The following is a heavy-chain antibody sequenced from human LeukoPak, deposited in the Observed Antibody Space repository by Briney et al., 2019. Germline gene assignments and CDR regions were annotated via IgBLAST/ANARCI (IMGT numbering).Heavy chain of an antibody. CDR3: ATLRGSSTAVFDY. J-gene: IGHJ4*02. CDR2: IHYSGAT. V-gene: IGHV4-59*08. Sequence: SETLSLTCTVPGGSISSDYWSWIRQSPDRGLEWVGYIHYSGATNYSPSLQGRVTISIDTSKTHFSLKLTSVTAADTAVYYCATLRGSSTAVFDYWGQGTVVTVSS. CDR1: GGSISSDY. D-gene: IGHD2-2*01.